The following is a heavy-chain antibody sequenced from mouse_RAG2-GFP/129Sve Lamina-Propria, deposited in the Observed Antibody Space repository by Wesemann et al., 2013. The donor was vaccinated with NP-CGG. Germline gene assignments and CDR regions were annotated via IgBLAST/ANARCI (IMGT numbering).Heavy chain of an antibody. Sequence: EVKLEESGGGLVQPGGSMKLSCVASGFTFSNYWMNWVRQSPEKGLEWVAQIRLKSDNYATHYAESVKGRFTISRDDSKSSVYLQMNNLRAEDTGIYYCGVDSYYFDYWGQGTTLTVSS. CDR2: IRLKSDNYAT. V-gene: IGHV6-3*01. D-gene: IGHD1-1*01. CDR1: GFTFSNYW. J-gene: IGHJ2*01. CDR3: GVDSYYFDY.